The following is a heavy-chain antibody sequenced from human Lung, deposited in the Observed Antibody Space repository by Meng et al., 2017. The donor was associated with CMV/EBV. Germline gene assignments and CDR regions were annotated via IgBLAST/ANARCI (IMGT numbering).Heavy chain of an antibody. CDR2: INQHGTTK. CDR3: ARELSSADYYFDY. V-gene: IGHV3-7*01. Sequence: GGSXRLXXEASGFHFSGYWLSWVRQAPGKGLEWVANINQHGTTKYYADSLKGRFTISRDNTKNSLFLQIKSLRAEDTALYYCARELSSADYYFDYWGQGAPVTVSS. J-gene: IGHJ4*02. CDR1: GFHFSGYW. D-gene: IGHD2-2*01.